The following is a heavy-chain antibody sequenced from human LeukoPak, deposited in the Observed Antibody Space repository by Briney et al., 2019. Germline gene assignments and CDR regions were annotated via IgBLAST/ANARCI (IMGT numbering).Heavy chain of an antibody. V-gene: IGHV3-23*01. D-gene: IGHD4-23*01. J-gene: IGHJ4*02. CDR3: AKLKRYGGKGGGDY. CDR1: GFTFSSYG. CDR2: ISGSGGST. Sequence: GGSLRLSCAASGFTFSSYGMSWVRQAPGKGLEWVSAISGSGGSTYYADSVKGRFTISRDNSKNTLYLQMNSLRAEDTAVYYCAKLKRYGGKGGGDYWGQGTLVTVSS.